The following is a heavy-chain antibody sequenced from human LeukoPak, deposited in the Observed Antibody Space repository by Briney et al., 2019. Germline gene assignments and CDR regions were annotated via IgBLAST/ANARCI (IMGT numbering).Heavy chain of an antibody. Sequence: GGSLRLSCAASGFTFSSYWMSWVRQAPGKGLEWVANIKQDGSEKYYVDSVKGRFTISRDNAKNSLYLQMNSLRAEDTAVYYCARERLGERDAFDIWGQGTMVTVSS. D-gene: IGHD3-16*01. V-gene: IGHV3-7*01. CDR3: ARERLGERDAFDI. CDR1: GFTFSSYW. J-gene: IGHJ3*02. CDR2: IKQDGSEK.